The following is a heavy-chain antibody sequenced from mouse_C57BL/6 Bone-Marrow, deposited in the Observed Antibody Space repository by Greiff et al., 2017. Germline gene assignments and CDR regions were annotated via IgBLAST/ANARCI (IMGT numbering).Heavy chain of an antibody. D-gene: IGHD2-4*01. V-gene: IGHV1-81*01. CDR2: IYPRSGNT. CDR3: AREYDYASSY. CDR1: GYTFTSYG. Sequence: VQLQQSGAELARPGASVKLSCKASGYTFTSYGISWVKQRTGQGLEWIGEIYPRSGNTYYNEKFKGKATLTADKSSSTAYMELRSLTSEDSAVSFCAREYDYASSYWGQETLVTVSA. J-gene: IGHJ3*01.